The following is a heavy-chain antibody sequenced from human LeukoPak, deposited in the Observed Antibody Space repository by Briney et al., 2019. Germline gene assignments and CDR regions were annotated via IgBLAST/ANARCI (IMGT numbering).Heavy chain of an antibody. V-gene: IGHV4-61*02. CDR1: GPSITSGSDY. CDR2: IYTSGNT. Sequence: PSQTLSLTCSVSGPSITSGSDYWNWIPQPAGEGLEWIGRIYTSGNTNYNPALNSRVTISLDSSKNQFSLNLSSVTAADTAVFYCARWVAARNVFDIWGQGTVVTVSS. D-gene: IGHD1-1*01. CDR3: ARWVAARNVFDI. J-gene: IGHJ3*02.